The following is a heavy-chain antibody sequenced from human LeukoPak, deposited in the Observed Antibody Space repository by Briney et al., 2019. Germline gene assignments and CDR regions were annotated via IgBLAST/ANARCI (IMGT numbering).Heavy chain of an antibody. J-gene: IGHJ4*02. Sequence: GGSLRLSCAASGFTFSSYAMSWVRQAPGKGPEWVSAISGSGGSTYYADSVKGRFTISRDNSRNTLYLQMNSLRAEDTAVYYCAKDRGRIEVRAAADYWGQGTLVTVSS. CDR2: ISGSGGST. CDR1: GFTFSSYA. D-gene: IGHD2-2*01. V-gene: IGHV3-23*01. CDR3: AKDRGRIEVRAAADY.